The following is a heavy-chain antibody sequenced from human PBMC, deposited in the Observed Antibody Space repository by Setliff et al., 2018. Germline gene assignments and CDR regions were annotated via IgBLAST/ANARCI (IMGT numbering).Heavy chain of an antibody. CDR2: INHPGGT. Sequence: SETLSLTCAVYGGSLSGYYWSWIRQTPVKGLEWMGEINHPGGTNYNPSLKSRVTMSVDTSKNQFSLKLNSVTAADTAIYYCARGGSYYLNTPPDHWGQGTLVTVSS. J-gene: IGHJ4*02. V-gene: IGHV4-34*01. D-gene: IGHD3-10*01. CDR3: ARGGSYYLNTPPDH. CDR1: GGSLSGYY.